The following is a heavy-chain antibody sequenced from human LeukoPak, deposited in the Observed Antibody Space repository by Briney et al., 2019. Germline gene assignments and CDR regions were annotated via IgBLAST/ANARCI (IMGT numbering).Heavy chain of an antibody. Sequence: SETLSLTCAVYGGSFSGYYWSWIRQSPGKGLERIGEINHSGSTNYNPSLKSRGTISVDTSKKQFSLKLSSVTAADTAVYYCARGSISRLENWFDPWGQGTLVTVSS. CDR1: GGSFSGYY. D-gene: IGHD3-16*01. CDR2: INHSGST. J-gene: IGHJ5*02. V-gene: IGHV4-34*01. CDR3: ARGSISRLENWFDP.